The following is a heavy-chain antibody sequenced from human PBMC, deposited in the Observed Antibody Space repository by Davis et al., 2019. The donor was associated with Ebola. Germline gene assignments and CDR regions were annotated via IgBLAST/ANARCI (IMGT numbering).Heavy chain of an antibody. J-gene: IGHJ3*02. V-gene: IGHV5-51*01. CDR1: GYSFTSYW. Sequence: GGSLRLSCKGSGYSFTSYWIGWVRQMPGKGLEWMGIIYPGDSDTRYSPSFQGQVTISADKSISTAYPQWSSLKASDTAMYYCARSHYDFWSGYHDAFDIWGQGTMVTVSS. CDR2: IYPGDSDT. D-gene: IGHD3-3*01. CDR3: ARSHYDFWSGYHDAFDI.